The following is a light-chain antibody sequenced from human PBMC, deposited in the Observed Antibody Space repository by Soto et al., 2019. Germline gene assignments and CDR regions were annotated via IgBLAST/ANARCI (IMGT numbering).Light chain of an antibody. J-gene: IGLJ1*01. Sequence: QSDLNQPASVSGSPGQSITISCTGTSSDVGGYNYVSWYQQHPGKAPKLMIYEVSNRPSGVSNRFSGSKSGNTASLTISGLQAEDEADYYCSSYTSSSTLDVFGTGTKLTVL. CDR1: SSDVGGYNY. V-gene: IGLV2-14*01. CDR2: EVS. CDR3: SSYTSSSTLDV.